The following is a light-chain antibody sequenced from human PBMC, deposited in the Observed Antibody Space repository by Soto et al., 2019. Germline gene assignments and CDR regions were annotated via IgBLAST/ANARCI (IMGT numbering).Light chain of an antibody. CDR1: QRISDT. CDR3: QQYNNWPWT. CDR2: SAS. Sequence: MTQSPSTLSASVGDRVTITCRASQRISDTLAWYQQKPGQAPRLLIYSASRRATGFPARFSGSGSGTDFTLTISSLQSEDFAVYYCQQYNNWPWTFGQGTKVDIK. J-gene: IGKJ1*01. V-gene: IGKV3-15*01.